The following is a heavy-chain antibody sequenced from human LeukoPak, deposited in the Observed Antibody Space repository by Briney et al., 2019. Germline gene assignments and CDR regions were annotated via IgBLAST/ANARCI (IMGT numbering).Heavy chain of an antibody. J-gene: IGHJ3*02. CDR3: ARTFLGAFDI. D-gene: IGHD2/OR15-2a*01. CDR1: GDSISSYY. V-gene: IGHV4-59*01. Sequence: SETLSLTCTVSGDSISSYYWSWIRQPPGKGLEWIGYIYYSGNTKYNPSLKSRVTISVDTSKNQFSLKLSSVTAADTAVYYCARTFLGAFDIWGQGTMVTVSS. CDR2: IYYSGNT.